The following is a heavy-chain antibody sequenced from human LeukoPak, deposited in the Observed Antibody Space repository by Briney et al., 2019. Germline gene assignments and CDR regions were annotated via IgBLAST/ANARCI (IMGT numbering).Heavy chain of an antibody. V-gene: IGHV4-38-2*02. Sequence: PSEPLSLTCSGPNYSISNSLYWGWLRQPPGKGLEGIGSIYRSGSTFYNPSLKSRVTISLDTSKIQFSLELSSVTAADTAVYFCARGTYGYYMDVWGKGTTVTVSS. CDR2: IYRSGST. D-gene: IGHD4-17*01. J-gene: IGHJ6*03. CDR3: ARGTYGYYMDV. CDR1: NYSISNSLY.